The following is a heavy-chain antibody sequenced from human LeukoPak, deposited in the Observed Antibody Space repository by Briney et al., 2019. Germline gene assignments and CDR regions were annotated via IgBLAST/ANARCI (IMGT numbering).Heavy chain of an antibody. J-gene: IGHJ6*03. CDR2: IYYSGST. Sequence: SETLSLTCTVSGVSISSSNSYWGWIRQPPGKGLEWIGSIYYSGSTYYNPSLKSLVTISVDTAQNQFSLKLSSVTAADTAVYYCARDRGMLYYYMDVWGKGTTVTVSS. V-gene: IGHV4-39*07. D-gene: IGHD2-8*01. CDR1: GVSISSSNSY. CDR3: ARDRGMLYYYMDV.